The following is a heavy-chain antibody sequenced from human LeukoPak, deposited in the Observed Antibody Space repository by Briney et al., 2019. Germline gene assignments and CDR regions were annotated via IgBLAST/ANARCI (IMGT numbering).Heavy chain of an antibody. V-gene: IGHV3-74*01. Sequence: SGGSPRLSCAASGFTFSNYWMHWVRQAPGKGLVWVSRINSDGSSTTYADSVEGRFTISRDNAKNTLYLQMDSLRAEDTAIYYCAKIPSATESFDYWGQGTLVTVSS. J-gene: IGHJ4*02. D-gene: IGHD5-12*01. CDR1: GFTFSNYW. CDR2: INSDGSST. CDR3: AKIPSATESFDY.